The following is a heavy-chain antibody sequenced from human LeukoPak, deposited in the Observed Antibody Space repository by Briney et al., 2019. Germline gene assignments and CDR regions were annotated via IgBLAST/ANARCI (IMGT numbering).Heavy chain of an antibody. CDR2: IKQDGREK. CDR1: RFTFSRYR. CDR3: AIDKKGGPTTFDY. V-gene: IGHV3-7*01. Sequence: GGSQRLSCAASRFTFSRYRMSCVREAPEKGLEWVANIKQDGREKLYVDSVKGRFTISRDNAKNSLYLQMNSLRAEDTAVYYCAIDKKGGPTTFDYGGQGTLVTVSS. D-gene: IGHD1-26*01. J-gene: IGHJ4*02.